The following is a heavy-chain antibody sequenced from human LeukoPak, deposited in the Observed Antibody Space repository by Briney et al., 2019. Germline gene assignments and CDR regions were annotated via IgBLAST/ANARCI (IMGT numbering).Heavy chain of an antibody. V-gene: IGHV3-23*01. CDR1: GFTFSSYA. J-gene: IGHJ4*02. Sequence: RGSLRLSCAASGFTFSSYAMSWVRQAPGEGLEWVSAIRGRGGSTYYADSVKGRFTISRDNSKNTLYLQMNSLRAEDTAVYYCAKDERTYCSSTSCYIGGYWGQGTLVTVSS. CDR2: IRGRGGST. CDR3: AKDERTYCSSTSCYIGGY. D-gene: IGHD2-2*02.